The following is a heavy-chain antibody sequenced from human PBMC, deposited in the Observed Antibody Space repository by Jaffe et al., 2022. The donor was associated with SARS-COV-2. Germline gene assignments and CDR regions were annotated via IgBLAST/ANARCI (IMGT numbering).Heavy chain of an antibody. CDR2: IYYSGST. CDR3: ARHSSSPLWQQLPLGAFDI. D-gene: IGHD6-13*01. Sequence: QLQLQESGPGLVKPSETLSLTCTVSGGSISSSSYYWGWIRQPPGKGLEWIGSIYYSGSTYYNPSLKSRVTISVDTSKNQFSLKLSSVTAADTAVYYCARHSSSPLWQQLPLGAFDIWGQGTMVTVSS. V-gene: IGHV4-39*01. J-gene: IGHJ3*02. CDR1: GGSISSSSYY.